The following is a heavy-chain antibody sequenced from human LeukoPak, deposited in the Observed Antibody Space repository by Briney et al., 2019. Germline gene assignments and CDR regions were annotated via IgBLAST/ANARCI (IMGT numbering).Heavy chain of an antibody. CDR1: GYTFASYG. V-gene: IGHV1-69*13. D-gene: IGHD3-22*01. CDR2: IIPIFGTA. Sequence: ASVKVSCKASGYTFASYGITWVRQAPGQGLEWMGGIIPIFGTANYAQKFQGRVTITADESTSTAYMELSSLRSEDTAVYYCARGVVVITEYYFDYWGQGTLVTVSS. CDR3: ARGVVVITEYYFDY. J-gene: IGHJ4*02.